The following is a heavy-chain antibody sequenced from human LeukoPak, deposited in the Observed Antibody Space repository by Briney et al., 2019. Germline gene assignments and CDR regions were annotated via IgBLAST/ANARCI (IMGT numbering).Heavy chain of an antibody. Sequence: PSETLSLTCAVSGGSISSTNWWSWVRPPPGKGLEWIGEIYHSGSTNYNPSLKSRVTLSVDKSKNQLSLKVNSVTAADTAVYYCVANGWYSLEHWGQGTLVIVSS. V-gene: IGHV4-4*02. D-gene: IGHD6-19*01. CDR3: VANGWYSLEH. J-gene: IGHJ1*01. CDR2: IYHSGST. CDR1: GGSISSTNW.